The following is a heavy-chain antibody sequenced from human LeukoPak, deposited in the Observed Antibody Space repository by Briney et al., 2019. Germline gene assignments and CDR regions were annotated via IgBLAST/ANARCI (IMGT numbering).Heavy chain of an antibody. CDR1: GLTVSSKY. J-gene: IGHJ3*02. Sequence: GRSLRLSCADSGLTVSSKYMSWARQATGKGLEWVSVIYRAGSTYYADSVKGRFTISRDNSKNTLYLQINSLRAEDTAVYYCAREEEFRGLAFDMWGQGTMVTVSS. V-gene: IGHV3-53*01. CDR2: IYRAGST. CDR3: AREEEFRGLAFDM. D-gene: IGHD3-10*01.